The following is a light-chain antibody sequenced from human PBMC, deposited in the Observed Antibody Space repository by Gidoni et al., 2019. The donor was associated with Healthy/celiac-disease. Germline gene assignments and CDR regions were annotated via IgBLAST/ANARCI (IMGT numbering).Light chain of an antibody. CDR1: QSVLYSSNNKNY. CDR3: QQYYSTPPT. V-gene: IGKV4-1*01. J-gene: IGKJ4*01. CDR2: WAS. Sequence: DIVMTQSPDSLAVSLGERATINCKSSQSVLYSSNNKNYLAWYQQKPGQPPKLLIYWASTRESGVPDRVSGSGSGTDFTRTISSLQAEDGAVYYCQQYYSTPPTFGGGTKVEIK.